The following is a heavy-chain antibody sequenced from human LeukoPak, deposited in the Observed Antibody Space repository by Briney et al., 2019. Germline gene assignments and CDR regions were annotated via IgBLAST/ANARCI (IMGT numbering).Heavy chain of an antibody. J-gene: IGHJ4*02. Sequence: GGSLRLSCAASGFTFSSYAMSWVRQAPGKGLEWVSGISGSDGKTNYADSVKGRFTISRDNSKNTLYLQMNSLRAEDTAVYYCAKGISGSYSPIFNYWGQGTLVTVSS. CDR1: GFTFSSYA. CDR2: ISGSDGKT. CDR3: AKGISGSYSPIFNY. D-gene: IGHD1-26*01. V-gene: IGHV3-23*01.